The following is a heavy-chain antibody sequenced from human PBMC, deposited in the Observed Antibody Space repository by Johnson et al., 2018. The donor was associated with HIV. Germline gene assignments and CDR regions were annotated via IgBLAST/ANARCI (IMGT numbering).Heavy chain of an antibody. J-gene: IGHJ3*02. CDR2: IRWNSGSI. CDR1: GFTFDDYA. Sequence: VESGGGVVRPGGSLRLSCAASGFTFDDYAMHWVRQAPGKGLEWVSGIRWNSGSIGYADSVKGRFTISSDNAKNSLYLQMNSLRAEDTALYYCAKDMSVGASPVAFDIWGQGTMFTVSS. D-gene: IGHD1-26*01. V-gene: IGHV3-9*01. CDR3: AKDMSVGASPVAFDI.